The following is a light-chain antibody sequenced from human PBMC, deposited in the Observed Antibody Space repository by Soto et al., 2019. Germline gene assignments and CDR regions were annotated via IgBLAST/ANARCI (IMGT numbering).Light chain of an antibody. Sequence: EIVLTQSPGTLSLAPGERATLSCRASQSVSSSYLAWYQQKPGQAPSLLIYRTSSRATGIPDRFSGSGSGTDFTLTITRLEPEDFAVYYCQKYGSSPTLGQGTKVDIK. CDR3: QKYGSSPT. V-gene: IGKV3-20*01. CDR2: RTS. J-gene: IGKJ1*01. CDR1: QSVSSSY.